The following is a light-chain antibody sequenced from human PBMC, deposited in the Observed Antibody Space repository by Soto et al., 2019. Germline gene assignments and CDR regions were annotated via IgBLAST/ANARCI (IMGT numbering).Light chain of an antibody. CDR2: GAT. CDR3: QQSGSSSWT. CDR1: QRVSNNF. V-gene: IGKV3-20*01. J-gene: IGKJ1*01. Sequence: DIVLTQSPGTLSLSPGAAATLSCRASQRVSNNFLTWYQQKPGQAPRLLIYGATSRATGIPDRFSGSGSGTDFTLSISRLEPEYFAVYYCQQSGSSSWTFGKGTKVDIK.